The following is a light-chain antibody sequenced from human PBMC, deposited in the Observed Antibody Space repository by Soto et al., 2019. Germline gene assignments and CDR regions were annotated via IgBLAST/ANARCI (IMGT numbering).Light chain of an antibody. J-gene: IGKJ1*01. CDR3: QKYNSAPWT. Sequence: EIVLTQSPGTLSLSPGDRATLSCRASQTVSNNYLAWCQQKPGQAPRVIMYGASRRATGIPDRFSGGGSGTDFTLTISRLEPEDFATYYCQKYNSAPWTFGQGTKVEIK. V-gene: IGKV3-20*01. CDR2: GAS. CDR1: QTVSNNY.